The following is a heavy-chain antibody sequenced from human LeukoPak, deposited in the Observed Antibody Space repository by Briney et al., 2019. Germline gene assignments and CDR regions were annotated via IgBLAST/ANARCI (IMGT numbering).Heavy chain of an antibody. CDR1: GGSISSYY. D-gene: IGHD1-7*01. Sequence: PSETLSLTCTVSGGSISSYYWSWIRQPAGKGLEWIGRICTSGGTNYNPSLKSRVTMSVDTSKNQFSLKLSSVTAADTAVYYCARDGTTNAFDIWGQGTMVTVSS. V-gene: IGHV4-4*07. CDR3: ARDGTTNAFDI. CDR2: ICTSGGT. J-gene: IGHJ3*02.